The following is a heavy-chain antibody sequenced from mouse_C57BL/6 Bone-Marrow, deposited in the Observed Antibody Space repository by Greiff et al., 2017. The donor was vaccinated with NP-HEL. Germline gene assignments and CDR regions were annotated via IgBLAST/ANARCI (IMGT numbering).Heavy chain of an antibody. CDR1: GFTFSDAW. CDR2: IRNKANNHAT. Sequence: EVKLVESGGGLVQPGGSMKLSCAASGFTFSDAWMDWVRQSPEKGLEWVAEIRNKANNHATYYAESVKGRFTISRDDSKSSVYLQMNSLRAEDTGIYYCTRLHTTLVEGWYFDVWGTGTTVTVSS. CDR3: TRLHTTLVEGWYFDV. J-gene: IGHJ1*03. V-gene: IGHV6-6*01. D-gene: IGHD2-10*02.